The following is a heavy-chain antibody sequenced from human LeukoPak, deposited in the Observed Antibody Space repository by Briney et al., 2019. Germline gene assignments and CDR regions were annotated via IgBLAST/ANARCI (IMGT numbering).Heavy chain of an antibody. CDR3: ARADYGASFDY. Sequence: ASVKVSCKASGYTFTSYGISWVRQAPGQGLEWMGWINPNSGGTNYAQKFQGWVTMTRDTSISTAYMELSRLRSDDTAVYYCARADYGASFDYWGQGTLVTVSS. CDR1: GYTFTSYG. D-gene: IGHD4-17*01. V-gene: IGHV1-2*04. J-gene: IGHJ4*02. CDR2: INPNSGGT.